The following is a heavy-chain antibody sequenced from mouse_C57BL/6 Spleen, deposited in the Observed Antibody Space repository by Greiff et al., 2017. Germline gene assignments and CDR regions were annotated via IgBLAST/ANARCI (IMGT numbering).Heavy chain of an antibody. J-gene: IGHJ1*03. V-gene: IGHV5-16*01. Sequence: EVQVVESEGGLVQPGSSMKLSCTASGFTFSDYYMAWVRQVPEKGLEWVANINYDGSSTYYLETLKSRFIISRDNAKNILYLQMSSLKSEDTATYYCARDLRWYFDVWGTRTTVTGSS. CDR1: GFTFSDYY. CDR2: INYDGSST. CDR3: ARDLRWYFDV.